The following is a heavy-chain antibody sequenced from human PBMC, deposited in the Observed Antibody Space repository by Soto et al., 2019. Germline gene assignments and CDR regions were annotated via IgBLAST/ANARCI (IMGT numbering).Heavy chain of an antibody. D-gene: IGHD2-21*02. J-gene: IGHJ5*02. Sequence: SGPTLVNPTQTLTLTCTFSGFSLSTSGVGVGWIRQPPGKALEWLALIYWNDDKRYSPSLKSRLTISKDTSKNQVVLTMTNMDPVDTATYYCAHSVETSGDPSNWFDPWGQGTLVTVSS. V-gene: IGHV2-5*01. CDR1: GFSLSTSGVG. CDR2: IYWNDDK. CDR3: AHSVETSGDPSNWFDP.